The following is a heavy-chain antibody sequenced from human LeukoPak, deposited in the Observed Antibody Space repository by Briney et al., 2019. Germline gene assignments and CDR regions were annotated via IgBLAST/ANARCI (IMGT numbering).Heavy chain of an antibody. V-gene: IGHV1-18*01. Sequence: ASVKVSCKASGYTFTSLGISWVRQAPGQGLEWMGWISAYNGNTNYAQKLQGRVTMTTDTSTSTAYMELRSLRSDDTAVYYCATRIAVAGTLDYWGQGTLVTVSS. CDR1: GYTFTSLG. CDR2: ISAYNGNT. J-gene: IGHJ4*02. D-gene: IGHD6-19*01. CDR3: ATRIAVAGTLDY.